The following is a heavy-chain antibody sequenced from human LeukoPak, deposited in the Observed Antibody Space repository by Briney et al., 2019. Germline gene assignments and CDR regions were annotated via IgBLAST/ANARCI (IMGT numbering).Heavy chain of an antibody. CDR1: GYIFTSYG. J-gene: IGHJ4*02. CDR3: ARVSKKDRPVRY. D-gene: IGHD3-10*01. Sequence: ASVTVSCQASGYIFTSYGIIWVRQAPGQGLEWMGWINAFNHDTNYTQKFQGRVTMTTDTSTSTAYMELRSLRSDDTTVYYCARVSKKDRPVRYWGQGTLVTVSS. CDR2: INAFNHDT. V-gene: IGHV1-18*01.